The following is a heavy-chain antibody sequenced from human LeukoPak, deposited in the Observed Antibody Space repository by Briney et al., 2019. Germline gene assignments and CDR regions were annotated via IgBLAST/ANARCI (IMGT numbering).Heavy chain of an antibody. CDR3: AKDFRMTTVTFFDY. D-gene: IGHD4-17*01. J-gene: IGHJ4*02. CDR1: GFTFSSYA. Sequence: PGGSLRLSCAASGFTFSSYAMSWVRQAPGKGLEWVSAISGSGGRTNYADSVKGRFTISRDNSRNTLYVQMTSLRAEDTAVYYCAKDFRMTTVTFFDYWGQGTLVTVSS. CDR2: ISGSGGRT. V-gene: IGHV3-23*01.